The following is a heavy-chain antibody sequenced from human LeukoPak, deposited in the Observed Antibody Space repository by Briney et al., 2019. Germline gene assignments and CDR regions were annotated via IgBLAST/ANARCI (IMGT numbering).Heavy chain of an antibody. Sequence: PGGSLRLSCAASGFTFSSYGMSWVRQAPGKGLEWVSYISSSGSTIYYADSVKGRFTISRDNAKNSLYLQMNSLRAEDTAVYYCARDLSTVTLNWFDPWGQGTLVTVSS. CDR1: GFTFSSYG. D-gene: IGHD4-17*01. V-gene: IGHV3-48*04. CDR3: ARDLSTVTLNWFDP. CDR2: ISSSGSTI. J-gene: IGHJ5*02.